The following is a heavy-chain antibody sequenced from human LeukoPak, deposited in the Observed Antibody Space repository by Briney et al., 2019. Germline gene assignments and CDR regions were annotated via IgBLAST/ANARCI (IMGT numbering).Heavy chain of an antibody. D-gene: IGHD6-19*01. Sequence: GGSLRLSCAASGFTFSSYWMHWVREVPGKGLVGVSRINNDGSSTSYADSVKGRFTISRDNAKNTLSLQMNSLRAEDTAVYYCARVGGSGWLPFDYWSQGTLVTVSS. CDR1: GFTFSSYW. J-gene: IGHJ4*02. CDR3: ARVGGSGWLPFDY. V-gene: IGHV3-74*01. CDR2: INNDGSST.